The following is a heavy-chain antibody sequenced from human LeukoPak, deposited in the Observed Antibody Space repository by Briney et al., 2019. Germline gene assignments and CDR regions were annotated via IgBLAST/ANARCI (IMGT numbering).Heavy chain of an antibody. Sequence: GGSLRLSCAASRFTFSSYSMNWVRQAPGKGLEWVSYISSSSSTIYYADSVKGRFTISRDNAKNSLYLQMNSLRAEDTAVYYCARDSYLVRYYDSSGYYLDYWGQGTLVTVSS. J-gene: IGHJ4*02. CDR3: ARDSYLVRYYDSSGYYLDY. CDR2: ISSSSSTI. CDR1: RFTFSSYS. D-gene: IGHD3-22*01. V-gene: IGHV3-48*04.